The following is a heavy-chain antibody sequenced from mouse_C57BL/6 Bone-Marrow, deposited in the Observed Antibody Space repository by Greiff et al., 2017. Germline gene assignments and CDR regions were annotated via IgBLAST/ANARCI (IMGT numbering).Heavy chain of an antibody. V-gene: IGHV7-3*01. D-gene: IGHD1-1*02. J-gene: IGHJ2*01. CDR3: ARLCGFYFYY. CDR1: GFTFTDYY. CDR2: IRNKANGYTT. Sequence: EVQGVESGGGLVQPGGSLSLSCAASGFTFTDYYMSWVRQPPGKALEWLGFIRNKANGYTTEYSAYVKGRCTISSDNYQSILYLQMYALRAADSATFYCARLCGFYFYYWCQGTTLSVSS.